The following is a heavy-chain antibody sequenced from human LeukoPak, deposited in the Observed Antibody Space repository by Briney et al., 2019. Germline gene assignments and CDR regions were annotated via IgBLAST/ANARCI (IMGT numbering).Heavy chain of an antibody. J-gene: IGHJ6*03. CDR1: GFTFSSYS. D-gene: IGHD6-25*01. Sequence: PGGSLRLSCAASGFTFSSYSMNWVRQAPGKGLEWVSYISGSSGTIYYADSVKGRFTISRDNVKNSLYLQMNSLRAEDTAVYYCARDSHAAPNAMGVWGKGTTVTVSS. CDR2: ISGSSGTI. V-gene: IGHV3-48*01. CDR3: ARDSHAAPNAMGV.